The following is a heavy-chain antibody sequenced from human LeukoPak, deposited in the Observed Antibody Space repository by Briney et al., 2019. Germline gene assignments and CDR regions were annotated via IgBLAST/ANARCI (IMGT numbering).Heavy chain of an antibody. V-gene: IGHV3-30*02. D-gene: IGHD2-2*01. J-gene: IGHJ6*03. Sequence: GGSLRLSCAASGFTFSSYGMHWVRQAPGKGLEWVAFIRYDGSSKYYADSVKGRFTISRDNSKNTLYLQMNSLGAEDTAVYYCAKNPFVVVLAAYYYYYYMDVWGKGTTVTVSS. CDR3: AKNPFVVVLAAYYYYYYMDV. CDR1: GFTFSSYG. CDR2: IRYDGSSK.